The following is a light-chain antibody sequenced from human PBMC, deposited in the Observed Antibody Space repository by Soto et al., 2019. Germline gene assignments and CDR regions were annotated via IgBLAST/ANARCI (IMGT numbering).Light chain of an antibody. CDR1: SSDVGSYNL. V-gene: IGLV2-23*01. Sequence: QSALTQPASVSGSPGQSITISCTGTSSDVGSYNLVSWYQQHPGKAPKLMIYEGSKRPSGVSNRFSGSKSGKTASLTISGLQAEDGADYSCCSYAGSGTYVFGTGTKLTVL. J-gene: IGLJ1*01. CDR2: EGS. CDR3: CSYAGSGTYV.